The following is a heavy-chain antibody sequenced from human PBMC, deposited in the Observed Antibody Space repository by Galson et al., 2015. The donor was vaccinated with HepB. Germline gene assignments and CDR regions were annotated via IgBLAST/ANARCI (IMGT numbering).Heavy chain of an antibody. CDR1: GGTFSSYA. V-gene: IGHV1-69*06. CDR3: ARYHSSSQDGMDV. J-gene: IGHJ6*02. D-gene: IGHD6-13*01. Sequence: SVKVSCKASGGTFSSYAISWVRQAPGQGLEWMGGIIPTFGTANYAQKFQGRVTITADKSTSTAYMELSSLRSDDTAVYYCARYHSSSQDGMDVWGQGTTVTVSS. CDR2: IIPTFGTA.